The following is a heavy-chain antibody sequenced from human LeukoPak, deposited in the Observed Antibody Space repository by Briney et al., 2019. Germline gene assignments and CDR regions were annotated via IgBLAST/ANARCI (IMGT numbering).Heavy chain of an antibody. CDR1: GGSISGYY. J-gene: IGHJ4*02. CDR2: MYASGTT. CDR3: ARHRSRDSMIVRDFFDY. V-gene: IGHV4-4*07. Sequence: KTSEALSLTCTVSGGSISGYYWNWLRPPAGKGLEWIGRMYASGTTYYNPSLKSRVTMSVDTSKNQFSLKLSSVTAADTAVYYYARHRSRDSMIVRDFFDYWGQGTLVTVSS. D-gene: IGHD3-22*01.